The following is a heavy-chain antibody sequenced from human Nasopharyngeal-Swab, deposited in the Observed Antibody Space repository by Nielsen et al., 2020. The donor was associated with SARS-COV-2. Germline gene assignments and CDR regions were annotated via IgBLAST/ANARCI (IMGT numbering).Heavy chain of an antibody. V-gene: IGHV1-69*13. J-gene: IGHJ4*02. CDR1: GGTFSSYA. Sequence: SVKVSCKASGGTFSSYAISWGRQAPGQGLEWMGGIIPIFGTANYAQKFQGRVTITADESTSSAYMELSSLRSEDTAVYYCARGTEVGATKNFDYWGQGTLVTVSS. CDR2: IIPIFGTA. D-gene: IGHD1-26*01. CDR3: ARGTEVGATKNFDY.